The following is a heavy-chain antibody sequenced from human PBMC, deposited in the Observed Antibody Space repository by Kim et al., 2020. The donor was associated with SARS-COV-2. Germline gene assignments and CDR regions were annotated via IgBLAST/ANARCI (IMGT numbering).Heavy chain of an antibody. V-gene: IGHV4-4*02. CDR3: PRGTGHLDAP. J-gene: IGHJ5*02. CDR2: ISPSGNT. D-gene: IGHD3-10*01. CDR1: SDSISSSKW. Sequence: SETLSLTCAVSSDSISSSKWWAWVRQSPGKGLEWIAEISPSGNTNYNPSLKSRVTISVDNSKNQFSLKLTSVTAADTAVYYCPRGTGHLDAPWGGGTLVTVSS.